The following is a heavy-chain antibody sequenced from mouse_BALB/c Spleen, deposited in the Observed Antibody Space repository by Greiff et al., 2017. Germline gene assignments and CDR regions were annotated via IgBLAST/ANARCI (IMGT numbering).Heavy chain of an antibody. V-gene: IGHV1-14*01. CDR3: ARATGLYEGYFDY. CDR1: GYTFTSYV. Sequence: EVQLQQSGPELVKPGASVKMSCKASGYTFTSYVMHWVKQKPGQGLEWIGYINPYNDGTKYNEKFKGKATLTSDKSSSTAYMELSSLTSEDSAVYYCARATGLYEGYFDYWGQGTTLTVSS. D-gene: IGHD2-12*01. CDR2: INPYNDGT. J-gene: IGHJ2*01.